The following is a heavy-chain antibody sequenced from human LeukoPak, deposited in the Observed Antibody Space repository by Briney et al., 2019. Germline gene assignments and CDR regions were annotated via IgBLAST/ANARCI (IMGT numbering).Heavy chain of an antibody. Sequence: PSETLSLTCAVYGGSFSSYYWSWIRQPPGKGLEWIGEINHSGSTNYNPSLKSRVTISVDTSKNQFSLKLSSVTAADTAVYYCARPSIRGVINYWGQGTLVTVSS. V-gene: IGHV4-34*01. D-gene: IGHD3-10*01. CDR2: INHSGST. CDR1: GGSFSSYY. CDR3: ARPSIRGVINY. J-gene: IGHJ4*02.